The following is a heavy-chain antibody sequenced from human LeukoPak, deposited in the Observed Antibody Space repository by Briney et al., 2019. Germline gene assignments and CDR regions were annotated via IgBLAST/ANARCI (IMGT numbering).Heavy chain of an antibody. V-gene: IGHV4-59*12. Sequence: SETLSLTCTVSGGSISNYYWNWIRQPPGKGLEWIGSIYYSGTTYYNPSLKSRVTISVDTSKNQFSLKLSSVTAADTAVYYCARAPRGYTYERGQNWFDPWGQGTLVTVSS. CDR3: ARAPRGYTYERGQNWFDP. CDR2: IYYSGTT. D-gene: IGHD5-18*01. J-gene: IGHJ5*02. CDR1: GGSISNYY.